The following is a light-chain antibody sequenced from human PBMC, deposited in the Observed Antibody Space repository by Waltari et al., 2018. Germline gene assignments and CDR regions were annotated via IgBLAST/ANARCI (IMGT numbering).Light chain of an antibody. CDR2: DVN. CDR1: SSDVGVYNY. CDR3: SSYTSSATLV. Sequence: QSALTQPASVSGSPGQSITISCTGTSSDVGVYNYVSWYQQHPGKAPKVMIYDVNKRPSGISNRFTGSKSGTPASLAISWLQAADEADYYCSSYTSSATLVFGGGTKLTVL. J-gene: IGLJ3*02. V-gene: IGLV2-14*03.